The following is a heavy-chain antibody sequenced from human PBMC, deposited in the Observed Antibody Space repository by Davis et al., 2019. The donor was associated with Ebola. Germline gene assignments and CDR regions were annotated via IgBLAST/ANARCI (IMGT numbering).Heavy chain of an antibody. J-gene: IGHJ6*02. D-gene: IGHD4/OR15-4a*01. CDR1: DFTFTSYW. CDR3: ASGLWGAPHGMDV. Sequence: HTGGSLRLSCAASDFTFTSYWMHWVRQAPGEGLVWVSRVSPDGSTTNNADSAKGRFTIPIDNAKNTLYPQMNSLRAEDTAVYFCASGLWGAPHGMDVWGQGTTVTVSS. V-gene: IGHV3-74*01. CDR2: VSPDGSTT.